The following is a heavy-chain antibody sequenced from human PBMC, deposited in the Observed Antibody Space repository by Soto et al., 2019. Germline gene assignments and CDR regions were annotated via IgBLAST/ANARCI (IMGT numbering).Heavy chain of an antibody. Sequence: QVQLVESGGGVVQPGRSLRLSCAASGFTFSSYAMHWVRQAPGKGLEWVAVISYDGSNKYYADSVKGRFTISRDNSKNTLYLQMNSLRAEDTAVYYCARDFPYYGSGSYPIFNAFDIWGQGTMVTVSS. CDR2: ISYDGSNK. V-gene: IGHV3-30-3*01. J-gene: IGHJ3*02. D-gene: IGHD3-10*01. CDR3: ARDFPYYGSGSYPIFNAFDI. CDR1: GFTFSSYA.